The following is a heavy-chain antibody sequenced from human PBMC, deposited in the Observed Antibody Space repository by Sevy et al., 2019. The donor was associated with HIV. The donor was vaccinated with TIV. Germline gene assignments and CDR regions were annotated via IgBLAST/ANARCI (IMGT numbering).Heavy chain of an antibody. CDR2: IGTAGDT. CDR3: ARAQGSIAARFYYYYYMDV. Sequence: GGSLRLSCAASGFTFSSYDMHWVRQATGKGLEWVSAIGTAGDTYYPGSVKGRFTISRENAKNSLYFQMKSLRAGDTAVYYCARAQGSIAARFYYYYYMDVWGKGTTVTVSS. D-gene: IGHD6-6*01. V-gene: IGHV3-13*01. CDR1: GFTFSSYD. J-gene: IGHJ6*03.